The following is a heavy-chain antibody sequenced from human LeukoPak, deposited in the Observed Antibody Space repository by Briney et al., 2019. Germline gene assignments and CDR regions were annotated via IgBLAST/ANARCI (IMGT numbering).Heavy chain of an antibody. CDR1: GYTFTSYG. D-gene: IGHD5-18*01. Sequence: ASVKVSCKASGYTFTSYGISWVRQAPGQGLEWMGWISAYNGNTNYAQKLQGRVTMTTDTSTSTVYMELSSLRFEDTAVYYCAVLGGYSYGSHHWGQGTLVTVSS. CDR3: AVLGGYSYGSHH. J-gene: IGHJ5*02. V-gene: IGHV1-18*01. CDR2: ISAYNGNT.